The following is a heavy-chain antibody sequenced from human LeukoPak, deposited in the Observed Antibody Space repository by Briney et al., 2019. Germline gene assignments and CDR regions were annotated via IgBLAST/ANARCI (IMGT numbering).Heavy chain of an antibody. J-gene: IGHJ3*02. CDR1: EFTFSSYA. Sequence: PGGSLRLSCVASEFTFSSYAMSWVRQAPGKGLEWVLAISGSGGSTYYADSVKGRFTISRDNSKNTLYLQMNSLRAEDTAVYYCAKDLRQQWLVLWDAFDIWGQGTMVTVSS. CDR2: ISGSGGST. V-gene: IGHV3-23*01. D-gene: IGHD6-19*01. CDR3: AKDLRQQWLVLWDAFDI.